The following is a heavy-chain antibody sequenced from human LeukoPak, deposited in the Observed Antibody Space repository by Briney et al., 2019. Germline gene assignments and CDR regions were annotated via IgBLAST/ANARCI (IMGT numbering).Heavy chain of an antibody. Sequence: PSETLPLTCTVSGGSISSYYWSWIRQPPGKGLEWIGYIHYSGSTDYNASLKSRVTISIDTSKNQFSLKLSSVTAADTAMYYCARHLMVTADGSFDYWGQGTLVTVSS. D-gene: IGHD6-13*01. CDR2: IHYSGST. V-gene: IGHV4-59*08. CDR3: ARHLMVTADGSFDY. CDR1: GGSISSYY. J-gene: IGHJ4*02.